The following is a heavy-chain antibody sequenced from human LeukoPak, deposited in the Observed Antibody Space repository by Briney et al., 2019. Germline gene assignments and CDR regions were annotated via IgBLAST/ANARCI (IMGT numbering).Heavy chain of an antibody. CDR3: ARRGPMRQPNWFDP. J-gene: IGHJ5*02. Sequence: PSETLSLTCAVYGGSFSGYYWGWIRQPPGKGLEWIGSIYYSGSTYYNPSLKSRVTISVDTSRNQFSLKLSSVTAADTAVYYCARRGPMRQPNWFDPWGQGTLVTVSS. D-gene: IGHD3-22*01. CDR2: IYYSGST. V-gene: IGHV4-39*01. CDR1: GGSFSGYY.